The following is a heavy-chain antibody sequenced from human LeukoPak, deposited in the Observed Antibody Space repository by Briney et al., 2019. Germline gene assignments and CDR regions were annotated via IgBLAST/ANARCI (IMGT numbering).Heavy chain of an antibody. CDR1: GLTFSSYS. D-gene: IGHD6-6*01. CDR3: ARGHQVAARPVDY. J-gene: IGHJ4*02. V-gene: IGHV3-21*01. CDR2: ISSSSSYI. Sequence: GGSLRLSCAASGLTFSSYSMNWVRQAPGKGLEWVSSISSSSSYIYYADSVKGRFTISRDNAKNSLYLQMNSLRAEDTAVYYCARGHQVAARPVDYWGQGTLVTVSS.